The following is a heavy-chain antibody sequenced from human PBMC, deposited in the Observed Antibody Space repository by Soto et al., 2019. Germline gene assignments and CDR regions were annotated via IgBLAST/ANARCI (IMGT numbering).Heavy chain of an antibody. CDR1: GGSISSYY. CDR3: ASSLYYDILTGFDP. CDR2: IYYSGST. D-gene: IGHD3-9*01. J-gene: IGHJ5*02. V-gene: IGHV4-59*08. Sequence: SETLSLTCTVSGGSISSYYWSWIRQPPGKGLEWIGYIYYSGSTNYNPSLKSRVTISVDTSKNQFSLKLSSVTAADTAVYYCASSLYYDILTGFDPWGQGTLVTVSS.